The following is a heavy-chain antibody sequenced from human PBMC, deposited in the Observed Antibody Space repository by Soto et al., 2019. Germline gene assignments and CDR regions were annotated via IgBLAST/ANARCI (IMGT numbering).Heavy chain of an antibody. J-gene: IGHJ5*02. V-gene: IGHV1-18*01. CDR1: GYTFTSYA. CDR2: ISTYNGNT. D-gene: IGHD2-15*01. CDR3: ARGFRLAATRGWFDP. Sequence: QVQLVQSGAEVKKPGASVKVSCKASGYTFTSYAISWVRQAPGQGLEWMGWISTYNGNTNYAQKLEGRVTMTTDTSASTAYMELRSLRSDDTAVYYCARGFRLAATRGWFDPWGQGTLVTVSS.